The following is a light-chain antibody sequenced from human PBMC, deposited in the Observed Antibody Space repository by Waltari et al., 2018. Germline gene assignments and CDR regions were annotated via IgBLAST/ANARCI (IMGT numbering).Light chain of an antibody. CDR1: TGAVTTSHS. CDR2: DTS. J-gene: IGLJ3*02. Sequence: QAVVTQEPSLTVSPGGPVTLTCGSSTGAVTTSHSPYWFQQKPGQAPRTLIYDTSCNHAGAPPRFAGSLLGGKAALTLRGAQREYAAEYYCLLSYSGAIWVFGGGTKLTAL. V-gene: IGLV7-46*01. CDR3: LLSYSGAIWV.